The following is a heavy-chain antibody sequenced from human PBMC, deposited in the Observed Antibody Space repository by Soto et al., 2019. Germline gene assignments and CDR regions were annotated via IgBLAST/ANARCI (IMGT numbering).Heavy chain of an antibody. J-gene: IGHJ4*02. CDR1: GFTVSSNY. D-gene: IGHD3-22*01. CDR2: IYSGGST. Sequence: GGSLRLSCAASGFTVSSNYMSWVRQAPGEGLEWVSVIYSGGSTYYADSVKGRFTISRDNSKNTLYLQMNSLRAEDTAVYYCARDRVGGYYYDYFDYWGQGTLVTVSS. CDR3: ARDRVGGYYYDYFDY. V-gene: IGHV3-66*01.